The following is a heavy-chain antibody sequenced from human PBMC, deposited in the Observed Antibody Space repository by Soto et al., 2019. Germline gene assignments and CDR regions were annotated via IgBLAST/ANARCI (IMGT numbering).Heavy chain of an antibody. Sequence: EVQMLESGGGLVQPGGSLRLSCAASGFICSSYDMSWVRQAPGKGLEWVSTILVSDSTHYEDSVRGRFTISRDRSKNTVYLQMSSLTAGDTAVYYCAKATATTGGAFDICGQGTVVTVSS. CDR2: ILVSDST. J-gene: IGHJ3*02. D-gene: IGHD1-7*01. CDR1: GFICSSYD. CDR3: AKATATTGGAFDI. V-gene: IGHV3-23*01.